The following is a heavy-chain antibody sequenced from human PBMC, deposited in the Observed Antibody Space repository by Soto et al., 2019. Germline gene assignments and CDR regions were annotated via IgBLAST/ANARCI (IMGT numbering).Heavy chain of an antibody. CDR1: GFTFSSFA. V-gene: IGHV3-23*01. J-gene: IGHJ4*02. Sequence: GGSLSLSCAASGFTFSSFAMSWVRQAPGKGLEWVSSIGGGDHDRYYTDSVKGRFTISRDNSKNTLYLQMTSLRADDTAVYYCAKDRRAGGNYGFYSDFWGQGALVTVSS. CDR2: IGGGDHDR. CDR3: AKDRRAGGNYGFYSDF. D-gene: IGHD1-7*01.